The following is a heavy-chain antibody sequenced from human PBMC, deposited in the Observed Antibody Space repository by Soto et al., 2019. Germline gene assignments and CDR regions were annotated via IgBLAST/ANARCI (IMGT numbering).Heavy chain of an antibody. CDR1: GFAFSPAW. CDR2: IKSKTSGETR. CDR3: VIDDAARGFGELDY. V-gene: IGHV3-15*01. Sequence: GGSLRLSXAASGFAFSPAWMTWVRQAPGKGLEWVALIKSKTSGETRAYAAPVKGRFTISRDDSENTVFPQMDSLKTEDTAVYYCVIDDAARGFGELDYWGRGTLVTVSS. J-gene: IGHJ4*02. D-gene: IGHD3-10*01.